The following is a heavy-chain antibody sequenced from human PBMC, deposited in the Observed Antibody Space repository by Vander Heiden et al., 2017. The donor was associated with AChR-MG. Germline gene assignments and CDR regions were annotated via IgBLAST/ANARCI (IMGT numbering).Heavy chain of an antibody. V-gene: IGHV4-34*01. CDR2: SNHSGST. D-gene: IGHD7-27*01. Sequence: VQLQQWGAGLLKPSETLSLTCAVYGGSFSVYYWSWIRQPPGKGLGWIGESNHSGSTNYNPSLKSRVTISVDTSKNQFSLKLSSVTAADTAVYYCARAKPRWGLYYMDVWGKGTTVTVSS. CDR3: ARAKPRWGLYYMDV. J-gene: IGHJ6*03. CDR1: GGSFSVYY.